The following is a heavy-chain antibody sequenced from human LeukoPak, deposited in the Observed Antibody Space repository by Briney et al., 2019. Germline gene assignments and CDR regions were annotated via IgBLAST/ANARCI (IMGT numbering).Heavy chain of an antibody. J-gene: IGHJ5*02. CDR1: GFTFSSYE. V-gene: IGHV3-48*03. CDR3: ARETSRYSCYDS. D-gene: IGHD5-12*01. Sequence: QPGGSLRLSCAASGFTFSSYEMNWVRQAPGKGLDWVSYISSSGSTIYYADSVKGRFTISRDNAKNSLYLQMNSLRAEDTAVYYCARETSRYSCYDSWGQGTLVTVSS. CDR2: ISSSGSTI.